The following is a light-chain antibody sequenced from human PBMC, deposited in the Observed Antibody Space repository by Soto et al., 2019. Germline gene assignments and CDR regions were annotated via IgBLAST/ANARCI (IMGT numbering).Light chain of an antibody. CDR3: QPYTNSPLT. J-gene: IGKJ4*01. V-gene: IGKV3-15*01. CDR2: HTS. Sequence: VMMQSPATVSVSPGGGSTLSCMAIQGIGDNLAWYQHKPGKTPRLLIYHTSTRATGVPTRYSGSRSGAEFTLTINSLQSEDFEVYYCQPYTNSPLTFGGGTKVDIK. CDR1: QGIGDN.